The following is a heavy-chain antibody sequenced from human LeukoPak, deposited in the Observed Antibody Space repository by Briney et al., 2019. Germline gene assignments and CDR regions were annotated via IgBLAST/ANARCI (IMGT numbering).Heavy chain of an antibody. V-gene: IGHV3-11*04. CDR1: GFAFSDYY. CDR2: ISSSGSIK. CDR3: VQMVGSGWYFDS. Sequence: GGSLRLSCAASGFAFSDYYMIWIRQAPGKGLDWVSYISSSGSIKYYADSVKGRFTISRDNTKNSLYLQMNSLRAEDTAVYYCVQMVGSGWYFDSWGQGALVTVSS. D-gene: IGHD6-25*01. J-gene: IGHJ4*02.